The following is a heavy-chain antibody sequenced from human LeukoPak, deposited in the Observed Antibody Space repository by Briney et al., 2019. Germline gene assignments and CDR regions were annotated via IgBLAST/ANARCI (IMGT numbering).Heavy chain of an antibody. CDR3: AKIAASSSSNDY. CDR2: IRYDGSNK. V-gene: IGHV3-30*02. J-gene: IGHJ4*02. CDR1: GFTFSSYG. D-gene: IGHD6-6*01. Sequence: GGSLRLSCAASGFTFSSYGMHWVRQAPGKGLEWVAFIRYDGSNKYYADSVKGRFTISRDNSKNTLYLQMNSLGAEDTAVYYCAKIAASSSSNDYWGQGTLVTVSS.